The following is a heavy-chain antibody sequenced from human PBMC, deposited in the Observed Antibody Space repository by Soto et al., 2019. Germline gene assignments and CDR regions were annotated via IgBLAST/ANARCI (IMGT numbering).Heavy chain of an antibody. J-gene: IGHJ5*02. CDR2: IYYSGST. D-gene: IGHD3-10*01. V-gene: IGHV4-39*01. CDR1: GGSISSSSYY. CDR3: ARQGTMVRGVILRNWFEP. Sequence: SETLSLTCTVSGGSISSSSYYWGWIRQPPGKGLEWIGSIYYSGSTYYNPSLKSRVTISVDTSKNQFSLKLSSVTAADTAVYYCARQGTMVRGVILRNWFEPWGQGTLVTVSS.